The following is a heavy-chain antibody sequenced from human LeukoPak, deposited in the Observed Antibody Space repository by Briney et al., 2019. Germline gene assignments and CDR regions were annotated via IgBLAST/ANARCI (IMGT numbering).Heavy chain of an antibody. CDR2: ISSSSSYI. V-gene: IGHV3-21*01. Sequence: PGGSLRLSCAASGFTFSSYSMNWVRRAPGKGLEWVSSISSSSSYICYADSVKGRFTISRDNAKNSLYLQMNSLRAEDTAVYYCARALGGSTGAFDIWGQGTMVTVSS. CDR3: ARALGGSTGAFDI. D-gene: IGHD3-16*01. CDR1: GFTFSSYS. J-gene: IGHJ3*02.